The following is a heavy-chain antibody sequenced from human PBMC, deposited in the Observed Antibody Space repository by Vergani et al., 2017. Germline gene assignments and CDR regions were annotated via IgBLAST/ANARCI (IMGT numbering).Heavy chain of an antibody. CDR2: ISGSGGST. D-gene: IGHD5-12*01. Sequence: EVQLLESGGDLVQPRGSLRLSCAASGFTFNHYAMNWVRQAPGKGLEWVSGISGSGGSTYYEGSVKGRFTISRDSSKNTLYLQMNSLSAGDTAVYYCAKANPRNSGYDYLYYYHAMDVWGQGTTVTVSS. CDR3: AKANPRNSGYDYLYYYHAMDV. V-gene: IGHV3-23*01. J-gene: IGHJ6*02. CDR1: GFTFNHYA.